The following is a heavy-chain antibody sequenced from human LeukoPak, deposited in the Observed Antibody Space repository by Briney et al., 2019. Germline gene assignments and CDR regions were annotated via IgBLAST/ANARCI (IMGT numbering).Heavy chain of an antibody. D-gene: IGHD3-10*01. J-gene: IGHJ1*01. CDR3: AKDLMRDRWFGES. CDR1: GFTFSGSA. CDR2: ISFDGTDA. V-gene: IGHV3-30*04. Sequence: GGSLRLSCAASGFTFSGSALHWVRQAPGKGLEWVAVISFDGTDAFYADSVKGRFTISRDNSKNTLYLQMNSLRAEDTAVYYCAKDLMRDRWFGESWGQGTLVTVSS.